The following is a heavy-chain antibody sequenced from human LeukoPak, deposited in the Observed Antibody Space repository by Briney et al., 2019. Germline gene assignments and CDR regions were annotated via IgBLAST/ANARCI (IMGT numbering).Heavy chain of an antibody. CDR2: INPNSGGT. Sequence: ASVKVSCKASGYTFTSYAMNWVRQAPGQGLEWMGWINPNSGGTKYAQKFQGRVALTGDTSISTAYMELSRLRYDDSAVYYCARVSHSGTYYGNAFDIWGLGTMVTVSS. V-gene: IGHV1-2*02. CDR1: GYTFTSYA. CDR3: ARVSHSGTYYGNAFDI. J-gene: IGHJ3*02. D-gene: IGHD1-26*01.